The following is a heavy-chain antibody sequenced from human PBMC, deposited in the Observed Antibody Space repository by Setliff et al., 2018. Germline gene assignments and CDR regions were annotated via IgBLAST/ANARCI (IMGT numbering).Heavy chain of an antibody. J-gene: IGHJ6*03. D-gene: IGHD3-10*01. V-gene: IGHV4-34*12. CDR1: GDSLSDYY. Sequence: SETLSLTCAVYGDSLSDYYWSWIRQAPGKGPEWIGRILFSGDTYYNPSLNSRVTISADTSKNQFSLNLSSVTAADTAVYYCARDNRARHYMDVWGKGTTVTVSS. CDR3: ARDNRARHYMDV. CDR2: ILFSGDT.